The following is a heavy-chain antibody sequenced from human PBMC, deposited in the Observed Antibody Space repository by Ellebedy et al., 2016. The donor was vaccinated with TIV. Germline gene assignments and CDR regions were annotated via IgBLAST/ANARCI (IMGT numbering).Heavy chain of an antibody. D-gene: IGHD1-7*01. CDR1: GFTFSSYG. Sequence: GESLKISCAASGFTFSSYGMHWVRQAPGKGLEWVAVISYDGSNKYYADSVKGRFTISRDNSKNTLYLQMNSLRAEDTAVYYCAKPFDNWNSLFDYWGQGTLVTVSS. V-gene: IGHV3-30*18. CDR2: ISYDGSNK. J-gene: IGHJ4*02. CDR3: AKPFDNWNSLFDY.